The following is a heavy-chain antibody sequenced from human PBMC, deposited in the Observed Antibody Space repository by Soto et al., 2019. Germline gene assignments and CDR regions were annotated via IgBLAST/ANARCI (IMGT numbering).Heavy chain of an antibody. Sequence: ESGGGLVQPGGSLRLSCAASGFTFSDYYMDWVRQVPGKGLEWVGRTRNKANSYTTEYVASVKGRFSISRDDSKDSMYLQMNSLKTEDTAVYYCARDTGGSYDYWGQGALVTVSS. V-gene: IGHV3-72*01. CDR3: ARDTGGSYDY. J-gene: IGHJ4*02. CDR1: GFTFSDYY. D-gene: IGHD1-26*01. CDR2: TRNKANSYTT.